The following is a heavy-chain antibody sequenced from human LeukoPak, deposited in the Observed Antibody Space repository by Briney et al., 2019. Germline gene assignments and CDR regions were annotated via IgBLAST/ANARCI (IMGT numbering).Heavy chain of an antibody. Sequence: ASVKVSCKASGYTFTSYGISWVRKPPGQGLEWMGWISAYNGNTNYAQKLQGRVTMTTDTSTSTAYMELRSLRSDDTAVYYCARWRRADSSGYYYVGSLNAFDIWGQGTMVTVSS. CDR1: GYTFTSYG. J-gene: IGHJ3*02. V-gene: IGHV1-18*01. D-gene: IGHD3-22*01. CDR3: ARWRRADSSGYYYVGSLNAFDI. CDR2: ISAYNGNT.